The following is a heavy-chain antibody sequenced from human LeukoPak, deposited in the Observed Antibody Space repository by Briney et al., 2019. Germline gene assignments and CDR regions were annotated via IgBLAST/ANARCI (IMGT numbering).Heavy chain of an antibody. D-gene: IGHD2-8*01. CDR2: ISGSVSGFGSPT. V-gene: IGHV3-23*01. J-gene: IGHJ3*02. CDR1: GFGFSSYD. Sequence: GGSLRLSCAASGFGFSSYDMSWVRQAPGKGLEWVSAISGSVSGFGSPTKYADSVKGRLTITRDNSKKTLYLQMNSLRAEDTAVYYCAKGKINHNGAFDIWGQGTVVTVSS. CDR3: AKGKINHNGAFDI.